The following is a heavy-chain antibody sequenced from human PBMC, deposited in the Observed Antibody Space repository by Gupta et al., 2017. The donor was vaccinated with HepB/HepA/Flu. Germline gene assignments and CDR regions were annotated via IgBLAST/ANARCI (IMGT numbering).Heavy chain of an antibody. CDR2: INHSGST. Sequence: QVQLQQWGAGLLKPSETLSLTCAVYGGSFSGYYWSWIRQPPGKGLEWIGEINHSGSTNYNPSLKSRVTISVDTSKNQFSLKLSSVTAADTAVYYCARGRKFPREIFGVVIKSRPYFDYWGQRTLVTVSS. CDR3: ARGRKFPREIFGVVIKSRPYFDY. D-gene: IGHD3-3*01. CDR1: GGSFSGYY. V-gene: IGHV4-34*01. J-gene: IGHJ4*02.